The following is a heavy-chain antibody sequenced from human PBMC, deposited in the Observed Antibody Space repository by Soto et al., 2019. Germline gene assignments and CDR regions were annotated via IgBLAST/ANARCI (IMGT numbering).Heavy chain of an antibody. Sequence: GGSLRLSCAASEFTFNNYYMSWIRQAPGKGLEWVSYISTSGNTIFYADSVKGRFTISRDNAKNSLFLQMNGLRVEDTAVYYCARAPEWLSTTQFGHWGQGTRVTVSS. V-gene: IGHV3-11*01. D-gene: IGHD3-3*01. CDR1: EFTFNNYY. CDR2: ISTSGNTI. J-gene: IGHJ4*02. CDR3: ARAPEWLSTTQFGH.